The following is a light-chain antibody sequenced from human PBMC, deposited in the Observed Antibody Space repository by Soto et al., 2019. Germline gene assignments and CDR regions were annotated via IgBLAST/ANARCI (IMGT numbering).Light chain of an antibody. V-gene: IGLV2-14*01. CDR2: DVS. Sequence: QSVLTQPASVSGSPGQSITISCTGTSSDVGGYNYFSWYQQHPGKAPKFMIYDVSNRPSGVSNRFSGSKSGNTASLTISGLEAEDEADYYCSSDTTSNTRQIVFGTGTKPTVL. CDR1: SSDVGGYNY. CDR3: SSDTTSNTRQIV. J-gene: IGLJ1*01.